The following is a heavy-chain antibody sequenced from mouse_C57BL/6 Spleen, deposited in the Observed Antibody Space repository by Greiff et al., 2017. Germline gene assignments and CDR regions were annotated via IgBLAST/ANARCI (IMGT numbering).Heavy chain of an antibody. J-gene: IGHJ1*03. CDR1: GYAFTNYL. CDR3: ARCGSSYPYWYFDV. CDR2: INPGSGGT. D-gene: IGHD1-1*01. Sequence: QVHVKQSGAELVRPGTSVKVSCKASGYAFTNYLIEWVKQRPGQGLEWIGVINPGSGGTNYNEKFKGKATLTADKSSSTAYMQLSSLTSEDSAVYFCARCGSSYPYWYFDVWGTGTTVTVSS. V-gene: IGHV1-54*01.